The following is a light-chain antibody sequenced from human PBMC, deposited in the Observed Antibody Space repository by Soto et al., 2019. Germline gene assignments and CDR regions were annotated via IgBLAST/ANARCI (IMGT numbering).Light chain of an antibody. CDR2: AAS. Sequence: AIRMTQSPSSLSASTGDRVTITCRASQDISSYLACYQQKPGRAPKLLIYAASTLQSGVASRFSGSGSGTDFTLTISCLQSEDFATYNCQQYYSYPRTFGPGTKVDIK. CDR1: QDISSY. CDR3: QQYYSYPRT. J-gene: IGKJ3*01. V-gene: IGKV1-8*01.